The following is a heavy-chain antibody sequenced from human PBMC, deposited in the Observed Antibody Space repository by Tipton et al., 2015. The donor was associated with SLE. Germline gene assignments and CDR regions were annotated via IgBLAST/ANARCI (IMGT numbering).Heavy chain of an antibody. J-gene: IGHJ5*02. Sequence: SLRLSCAASGFTFSSYGMHWVRQAPGKGLEWVAFIRYDGSNKYYADSVKGRFTISRDNSKNTLYLQMNSLRAEDTAVYYCARGGYGRTTKKWIWFDPWGQGTLVTVSS. CDR3: ARGGYGRTTKKWIWFDP. D-gene: IGHD5-12*01. CDR2: IRYDGSNK. CDR1: GFTFSSYG. V-gene: IGHV3-30*02.